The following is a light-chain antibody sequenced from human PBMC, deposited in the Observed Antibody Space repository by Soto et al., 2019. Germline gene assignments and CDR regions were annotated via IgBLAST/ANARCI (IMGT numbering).Light chain of an antibody. V-gene: IGKV3D-15*01. Sequence: EIVMTQSPATLSVSPGERATLSCRASQSVSSNLAWYQQKLGQAPRLLIYGASTRATGIPARFSGSGSGTEFILTIRSLQSEDFAVYYCQQYNNWPPLTFGQGTRREIK. CDR3: QQYNNWPPLT. CDR1: QSVSSN. CDR2: GAS. J-gene: IGKJ5*01.